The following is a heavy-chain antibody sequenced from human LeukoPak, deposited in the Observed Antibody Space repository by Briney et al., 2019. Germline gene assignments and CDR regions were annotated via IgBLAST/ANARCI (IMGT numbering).Heavy chain of an antibody. D-gene: IGHD5-24*01. J-gene: IGHJ3*02. CDR2: MNPNSGNT. Sequence: AASVKVSCKASGYTFTSYDIKWLRQATGQGLEWMGWMNPNSGNTGYAQKFQGRVTMTRNTSISTAYMELSSLRSEDTAVYYCARGSKRRDGYNAFDIWGQGTMVTVSS. CDR3: ARGSKRRDGYNAFDI. V-gene: IGHV1-8*01. CDR1: GYTFTSYD.